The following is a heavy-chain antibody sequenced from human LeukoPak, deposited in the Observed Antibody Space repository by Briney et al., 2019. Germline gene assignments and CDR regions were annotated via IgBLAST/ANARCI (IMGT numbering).Heavy chain of an antibody. Sequence: GASVTVSCKASGYTFTSYGISWVRQAPGQGLEWMGWISAYNGNTNYAQKLQGRVTMTTDTSTSTAYMELRSLRSDDTAVYYCASVRYCSGGSCYSGYYGMDVWGQGTTVTVSS. CDR2: ISAYNGNT. CDR1: GYTFTSYG. D-gene: IGHD2-15*01. V-gene: IGHV1-18*01. CDR3: ASVRYCSGGSCYSGYYGMDV. J-gene: IGHJ6*02.